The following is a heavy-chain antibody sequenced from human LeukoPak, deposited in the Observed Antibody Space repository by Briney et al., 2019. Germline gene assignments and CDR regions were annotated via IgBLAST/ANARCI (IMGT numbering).Heavy chain of an antibody. Sequence: SETLSLTCTVSGGSISSSSYYWGWIRQPSGKGLEWIGSIYYSGSTYYNPSLKSRVTISVDTSKNQFSLKLSSVTAADTAVYYCARRGYDILTGYSRFDYWGQGTLVTVSS. CDR1: GGSISSSSYY. J-gene: IGHJ4*02. V-gene: IGHV4-39*01. D-gene: IGHD3-9*01. CDR3: ARRGYDILTGYSRFDY. CDR2: IYYSGST.